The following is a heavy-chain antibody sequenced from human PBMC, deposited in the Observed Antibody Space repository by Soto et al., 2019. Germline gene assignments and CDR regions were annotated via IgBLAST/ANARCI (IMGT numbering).Heavy chain of an antibody. CDR1: GFTFSTYG. J-gene: IGHJ6*03. CDR2: ISYDGSNK. Sequence: QVQLVESGGGVVQPGRSLRLSCAASGFTFSTYGMHWVRQAPGKGLGWVAVISYDGSNKYYADSVKGRFTISRDNSKNTLYLQMNSLRAEDTAVYYCAKALNSGSYYNYMDVWGKGTTVTVSS. D-gene: IGHD6-19*01. V-gene: IGHV3-30*18. CDR3: AKALNSGSYYNYMDV.